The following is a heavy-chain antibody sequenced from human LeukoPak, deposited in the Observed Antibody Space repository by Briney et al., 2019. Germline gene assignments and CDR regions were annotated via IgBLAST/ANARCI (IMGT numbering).Heavy chain of an antibody. J-gene: IGHJ4*02. V-gene: IGHV3-48*03. CDR2: ISSSGSSI. D-gene: IGHD4-17*01. CDR1: GFTFSSYE. Sequence: GGSLRLSCAASGFTFSSYEMNWVRQAPGKGLEWVSYISSSGSSIYYADSVKGRFTISRDNAKNSLYLQMNSLRAEDTALYYWAREGAFGDRDYWGQGTLVTVSS. CDR3: AREGAFGDRDY.